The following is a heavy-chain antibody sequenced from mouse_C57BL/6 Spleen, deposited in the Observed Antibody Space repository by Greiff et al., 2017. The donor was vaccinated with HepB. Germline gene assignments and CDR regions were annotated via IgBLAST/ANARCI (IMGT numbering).Heavy chain of an antibody. CDR1: GYTFTSYW. CDR3: ASHSSGYAMDY. D-gene: IGHD3-2*02. V-gene: IGHV1-59*01. J-gene: IGHJ4*01. Sequence: VQLQQSGAELVRPGTSVKLSCKASGYTFTSYWMHWVKQRPGQGLEWIGVIDPSDSYTNYNQKFKGKATLTVDTSSSTAYMQLSSLTSEDSAVYYCASHSSGYAMDYWGQGTSVTVSS. CDR2: IDPSDSYT.